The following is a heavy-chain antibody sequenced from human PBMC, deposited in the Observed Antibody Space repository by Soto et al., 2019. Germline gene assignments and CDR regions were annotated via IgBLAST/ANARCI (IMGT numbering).Heavy chain of an antibody. CDR3: AAAFPLSGSYFVYDGMDV. D-gene: IGHD1-26*01. CDR2: FDPEDGET. Sequence: ASVKVSCKVSGYTLTELSMHWVRQAPGKGLEWMGGFDPEDGETIYAQKFQGRVTMTEDTSTDTAYMELSSLRSEDTAVDYCAAAFPLSGSYFVYDGMDVWGQGTTVTVSS. J-gene: IGHJ6*02. V-gene: IGHV1-24*01. CDR1: GYTLTELS.